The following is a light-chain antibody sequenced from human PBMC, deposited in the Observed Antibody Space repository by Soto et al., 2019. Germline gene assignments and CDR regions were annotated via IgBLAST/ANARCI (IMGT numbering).Light chain of an antibody. J-gene: IGKJ1*01. CDR2: KAS. CDR3: QQYNSYSRT. V-gene: IGKV1-5*03. CDR1: QSISSW. Sequence: DIQMTQSPSTLSASVGDRVTITCRASQSISSWLAWYQQKPGIAPNLLIYKASSLESGVPSRFSGSGSGTEFTLTISSLQPDDFATYYCQQYNSYSRTFGQGTKVEIK.